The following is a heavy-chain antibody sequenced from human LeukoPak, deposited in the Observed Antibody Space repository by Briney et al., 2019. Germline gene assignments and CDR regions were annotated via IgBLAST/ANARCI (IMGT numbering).Heavy chain of an antibody. V-gene: IGHV1-69*04. D-gene: IGHD5-18*01. CDR2: IIPILGIA. J-gene: IGHJ4*02. CDR3: AREYGYGRFDY. Sequence: GASVKVSCKASGGTFSSYAISWVRQAPGQGLEWMGRIIPILGIANYAQRFQGRVTITADKSTSTAYMELSSLRSEDTAVYYCAREYGYGRFDYWGQGTLVTVSS. CDR1: GGTFSSYA.